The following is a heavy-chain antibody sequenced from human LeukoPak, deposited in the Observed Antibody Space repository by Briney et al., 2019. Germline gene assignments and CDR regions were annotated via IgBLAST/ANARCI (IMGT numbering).Heavy chain of an antibody. CDR3: ARFSLGRAVAGHDY. Sequence: PSETLSLTCTVSGGSISSSSYYWCWIRQPPGKGLEWIGSIYYSGSTYYNPSLTRRITISVDTSQNPFSLKLSSVTAADTAVYYCARFSLGRAVAGHDYWGQGTLVTVSS. V-gene: IGHV4-39*01. D-gene: IGHD6-19*01. CDR2: IYYSGST. J-gene: IGHJ4*02. CDR1: GGSISSSSYY.